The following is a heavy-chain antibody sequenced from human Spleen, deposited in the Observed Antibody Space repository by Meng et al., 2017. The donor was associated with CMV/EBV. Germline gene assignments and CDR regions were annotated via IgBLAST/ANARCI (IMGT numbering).Heavy chain of an antibody. CDR2: IYYSGST. CDR1: GGSLSSGDSS. V-gene: IGHV4-30-4*08. D-gene: IGHD3-22*01. CDR3: ARTYYYDSSGSISDY. Sequence: SGGSLSSGDSSWSWIRQPPGKGLEWIGYIYYSGSTYYNPSLKSRVTISVDTSKNQFSLKLSSVTAADTAVYYCARTYYYDSSGSISDYWGQGTLVTVSS. J-gene: IGHJ4*02.